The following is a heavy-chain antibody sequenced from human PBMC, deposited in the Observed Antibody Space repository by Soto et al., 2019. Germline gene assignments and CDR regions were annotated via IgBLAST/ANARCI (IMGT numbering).Heavy chain of an antibody. D-gene: IGHD1-26*01. CDR3: AKDVEGGSLIRGAFDY. CDR1: RFTFTSYA. Sequence: GGSLRLSCVASRFTFTSYAMSWVRQAPGKGLEWVAAISASGGATIHADSVKGRLTISRDNSKNTLYLQMNSLRAEDTAVYYCAKDVEGGSLIRGAFDYWGQGTQVTVSS. J-gene: IGHJ4*02. V-gene: IGHV3-23*01. CDR2: ISASGGAT.